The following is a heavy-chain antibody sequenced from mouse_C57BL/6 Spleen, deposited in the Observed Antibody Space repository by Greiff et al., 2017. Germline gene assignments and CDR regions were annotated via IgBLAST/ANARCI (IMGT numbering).Heavy chain of an antibody. CDR3: ARSLYDGYAWFAY. CDR2: IYPGSGST. Sequence: VQLQQPGAELVKPGASVKLSCKASGYTFTSYWITWVKQRPGQGLEWIGDIYPGSGSTYYNEKFKSKATLTVDKSSSTAYMQLSSLTSEDSAVXFCARSLYDGYAWFAYWGQGTLVTVSA. CDR1: GYTFTSYW. D-gene: IGHD2-3*01. V-gene: IGHV1-55*01. J-gene: IGHJ3*01.